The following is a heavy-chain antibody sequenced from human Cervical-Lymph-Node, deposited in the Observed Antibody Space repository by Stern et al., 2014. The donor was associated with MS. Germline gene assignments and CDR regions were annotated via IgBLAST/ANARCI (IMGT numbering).Heavy chain of an antibody. CDR2: INHSGST. Sequence: QVQLQQWGAGLLKPSETLSLTCAVYGGSFSGYYWSWIRQPPGKGLEWIGEINHSGSTNYNPSLKSRVTISVDTSKNQFSLKLSSVTAADTAVYYCASRERGYSYGNWFDPWGQGTLVTVSS. J-gene: IGHJ5*02. CDR3: ASRERGYSYGNWFDP. CDR1: GGSFSGYY. V-gene: IGHV4-34*01. D-gene: IGHD5-18*01.